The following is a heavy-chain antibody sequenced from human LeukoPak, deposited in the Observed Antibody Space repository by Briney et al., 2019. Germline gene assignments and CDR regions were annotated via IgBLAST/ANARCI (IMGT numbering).Heavy chain of an antibody. J-gene: IGHJ4*02. CDR2: IFHTGST. CDR1: GYSISDGNY. D-gene: IGHD5-24*01. CDR3: ARRRDGYNFGSFYFDY. V-gene: IGHV4-38-2*02. Sequence: SETLSLTCTVSGYSISDGNYWGWIRQPPGKGLKWIGSIFHTGSTYDNPSLKSRVTTSVDTSKNQFSLSLNSVTAADTAVYYCARRRDGYNFGSFYFDYWGQGTLVTVSS.